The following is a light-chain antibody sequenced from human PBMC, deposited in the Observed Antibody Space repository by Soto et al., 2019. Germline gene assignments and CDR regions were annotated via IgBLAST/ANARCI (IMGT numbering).Light chain of an antibody. J-gene: IGLJ2*01. CDR2: DVF. Sequence: QSVLTQPPSVSGSPGHSVTISCIGTSSDIATCNYVSWHQQRPGKAPRLIIYDVFQRPSGVPDRFSASKPGITASLTISGLQAEDEADYYCCSYAAGDSFKFGGGTKVTVL. CDR3: CSYAAGDSFK. V-gene: IGLV2-11*01. CDR1: SSDIATCNY.